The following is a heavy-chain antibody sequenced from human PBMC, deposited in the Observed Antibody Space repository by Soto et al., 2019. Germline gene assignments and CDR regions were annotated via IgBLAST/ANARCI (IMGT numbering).Heavy chain of an antibody. CDR2: IKGDSSEK. CDR3: ARDSGYGSGRSVNHYLDY. J-gene: IGHJ4*01. V-gene: IGHV3-7*01. CDR1: GFAFGSYW. Sequence: EVQLVESGGGLVQPGGSLRLSCAASGFAFGSYWMSWVRQAPGKGLEWLGTIKGDSSEKKYVASVRGRFTMSRDNAQNSLYLQMDSLRAEDTALYFCARDSGYGSGRSVNHYLDYWGHGTLVTVSS. D-gene: IGHD3-10*01.